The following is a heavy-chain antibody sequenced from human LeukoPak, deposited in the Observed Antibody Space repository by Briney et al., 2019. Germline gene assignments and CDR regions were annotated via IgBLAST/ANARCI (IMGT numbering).Heavy chain of an antibody. J-gene: IGHJ4*02. D-gene: IGHD2-8*01. CDR3: VATLGTNTIDY. CDR2: IYSGGST. Sequence: PGGSLRLSCAASGFIFSTYWMSWVRQAPGKGLEWVSVIYSGGSTYYADSVKGRFTISRDNSKNTLYLQMNSLRAEDTAVYFCVATLGTNTIDYWGQGSLVTVSS. CDR1: GFIFSTYW. V-gene: IGHV3-53*01.